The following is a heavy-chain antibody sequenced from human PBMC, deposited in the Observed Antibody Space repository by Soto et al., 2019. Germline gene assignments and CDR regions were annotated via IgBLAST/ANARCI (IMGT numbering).Heavy chain of an antibody. CDR2: IYYSGST. Sequence: QVQLQESGPGLVKPSQTLSLTCTVSGGSISSGDYYWSWIRQPPGKGLEWIGYIYYSGSTYYNPSLTSRVTISVDTSKNQVSLKLSAVTAADTAVYYCARDQGIESGYDWSYYYGMDVWGQGTTVTVSS. J-gene: IGHJ6*02. V-gene: IGHV4-30-4*01. CDR3: ARDQGIESGYDWSYYYGMDV. CDR1: GGSISSGDYY. D-gene: IGHD5-12*01.